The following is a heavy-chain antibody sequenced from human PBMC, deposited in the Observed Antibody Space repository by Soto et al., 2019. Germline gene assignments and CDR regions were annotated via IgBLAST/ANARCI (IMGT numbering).Heavy chain of an antibody. CDR3: ARDGYDVGEYYYYGMDV. V-gene: IGHV3-30-3*01. CDR2: ISYDGSNK. D-gene: IGHD3-10*02. Sequence: QVQLVESGGGVVQPGRSLRLSCAASGFTFSSYAMHWVRQAPGKGLEWVAVISYDGSNKYYADSVKGRFTISRDNSKNTLYLQMNSLRAEDTAVYHCARDGYDVGEYYYYGMDVWGQGTTVTVSS. J-gene: IGHJ6*02. CDR1: GFTFSSYA.